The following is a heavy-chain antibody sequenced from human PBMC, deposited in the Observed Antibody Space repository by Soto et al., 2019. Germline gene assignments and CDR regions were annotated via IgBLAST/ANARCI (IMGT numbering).Heavy chain of an antibody. D-gene: IGHD6-13*01. V-gene: IGHV3-30*18. CDR1: GFTFSSYG. J-gene: IGHJ4*02. CDR2: ISYDGSNK. CDR3: AKDQGVILLQLAPTDY. Sequence: QVQLVESGGGVVQPGRSLRLSCAASGFTFSSYGMHWVRQAPGKGLEWVAVISYDGSNKYYADSVKGRFTISRDNSKNTLYLQMNCLRAEDTAVYYCAKDQGVILLQLAPTDYWGQGTLVTVSS.